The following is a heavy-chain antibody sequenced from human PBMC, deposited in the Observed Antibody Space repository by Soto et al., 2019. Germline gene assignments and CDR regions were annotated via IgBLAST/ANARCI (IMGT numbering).Heavy chain of an antibody. CDR1: GFTFSSYG. Sequence: QVQLVESGGGVVQPGRSLRVSCAASGFTFSSYGMHWVRQAPGKGLEWVAAISFDGSIESYADSVKGRFTISRDNSKNTLYLQMHSLRTEDTAVYYCARLLREGILRATTPLGYWGQGTPVTVSS. V-gene: IGHV3-30*03. CDR3: ARLLREGILRATTPLGY. J-gene: IGHJ4*02. CDR2: ISFDGSIE. D-gene: IGHD1-26*01.